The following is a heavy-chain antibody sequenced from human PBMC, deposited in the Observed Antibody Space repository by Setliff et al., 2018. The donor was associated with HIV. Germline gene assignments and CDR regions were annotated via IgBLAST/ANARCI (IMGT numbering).Heavy chain of an antibody. CDR1: GFTFSTYG. Sequence: GGSLRLSCAASGFTFSTYGMQWVRQAPGKGLEWVAFIRYDGSNQYYADSVKGRFTISRDNSKNTLYLQMNSLRAEDTAVYYCAKCGGVTYYSASWYFDYWGQGTLVTVSS. CDR3: AKCGGVTYYSASWYFDY. J-gene: IGHJ4*02. D-gene: IGHD2-21*01. CDR2: IRYDGSNQ. V-gene: IGHV3-30*02.